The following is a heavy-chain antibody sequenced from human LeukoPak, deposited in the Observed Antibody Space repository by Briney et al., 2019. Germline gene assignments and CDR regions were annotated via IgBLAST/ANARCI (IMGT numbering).Heavy chain of an antibody. V-gene: IGHV3-23*01. D-gene: IGHD3-10*01. Sequence: GGSLRLSCAASGFTFSSYAMSWVRQAPGKGLEWVSAISGSGGSTYYADSVKGRFTISRDNSKYTLYLQMNSLRAEDTAVYYCAKDHRYYYGSGSPTYDYWGQGTLVTVSS. J-gene: IGHJ4*02. CDR2: ISGSGGST. CDR3: AKDHRYYYGSGSPTYDY. CDR1: GFTFSSYA.